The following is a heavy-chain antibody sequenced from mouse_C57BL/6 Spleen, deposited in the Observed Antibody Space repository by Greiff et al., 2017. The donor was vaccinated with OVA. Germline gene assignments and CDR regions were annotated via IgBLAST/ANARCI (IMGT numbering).Heavy chain of an antibody. Sequence: VQLKQSGPGLVKPSQSLSLTCSVTGYSITSGYYWNWIRQFPGNKLEWMGYISYDGSNNYNPSLKNRISITRDTSKNQFFLKLNSVTTEDTATYYCARSGNYPYYYAMDYWGQGTSVTVSS. CDR1: GYSITSGYY. J-gene: IGHJ4*01. CDR3: ARSGNYPYYYAMDY. CDR2: ISYDGSN. D-gene: IGHD2-1*01. V-gene: IGHV3-6*01.